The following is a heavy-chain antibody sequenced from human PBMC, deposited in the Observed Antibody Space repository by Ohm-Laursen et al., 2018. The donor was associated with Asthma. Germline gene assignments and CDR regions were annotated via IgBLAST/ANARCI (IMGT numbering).Heavy chain of an antibody. D-gene: IGHD3-22*01. V-gene: IGHV3-30-3*01. CDR2: GGSYYDGGLK. Sequence: SLRLSCSASGFTFRSYAMHWVRQAPGKGLEWVAVGGSYYDGGLKYYADSVNGRFTVSRDDSKNTLYLQMNSLRPDDTAVYYCAQNYYDHSGLDGMDVWGQGTTVIVSS. CDR3: AQNYYDHSGLDGMDV. CDR1: GFTFRSYA. J-gene: IGHJ6*02.